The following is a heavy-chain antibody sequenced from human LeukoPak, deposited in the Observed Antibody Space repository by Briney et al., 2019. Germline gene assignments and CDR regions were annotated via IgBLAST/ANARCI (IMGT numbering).Heavy chain of an antibody. V-gene: IGHV4-59*11. CDR2: ISYSGST. CDR3: ARDPTTVTKGFDI. Sequence: PSETLSLTCTVSDDSFSTHYWTWFRQPPGKRLEWIGYISYSGSTNYNPSLQSRVTISVDTSKKQFSLKLSSVTAVDTAVYYCARDPTTVTKGFDIWGQGTLVTVSS. D-gene: IGHD4-17*01. CDR1: DDSFSTHY. J-gene: IGHJ3*02.